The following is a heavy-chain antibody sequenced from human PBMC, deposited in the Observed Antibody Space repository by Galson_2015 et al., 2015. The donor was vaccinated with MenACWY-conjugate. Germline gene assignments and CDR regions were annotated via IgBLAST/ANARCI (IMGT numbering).Heavy chain of an antibody. D-gene: IGHD6-13*01. V-gene: IGHV1-2*06. CDR3: TRGPLRAAGDSFDS. CDR1: GHTFTVYY. CDR2: INPNSGGG. Sequence: SVKVSCKASGHTFTVYYFHWVRQAPGQGLEWMGRINPNSGGGNSAQKFQGRVTLTRGTSVSTTYMELNRLTPDDTAVYYCTRGPLRAAGDSFDSWGQGTLVTVS. J-gene: IGHJ4*02.